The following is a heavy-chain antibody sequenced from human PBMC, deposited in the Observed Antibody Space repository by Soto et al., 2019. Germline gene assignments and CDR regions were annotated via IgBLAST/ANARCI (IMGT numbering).Heavy chain of an antibody. CDR3: VRYYDSSGSYWYFDL. CDR1: GFTFSVYS. V-gene: IGHV3-21*01. CDR2: ISLSSSYI. Sequence: ELQLVESGGGLVEPGGSLRLSCAASGFTFSVYSMNWVRQAPGKGLEWVSSISLSSSYIYYADSVKGRFTISRDNAKNSVYLQMNSLRDEDTAVYYCVRYYDSSGSYWYFDLWGRGTLVTVSS. D-gene: IGHD3-22*01. J-gene: IGHJ2*01.